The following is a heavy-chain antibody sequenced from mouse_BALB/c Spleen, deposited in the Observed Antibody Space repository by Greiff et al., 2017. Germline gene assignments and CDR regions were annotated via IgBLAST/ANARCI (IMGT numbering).Heavy chain of an antibody. CDR2: ISSGGST. J-gene: IGHJ3*01. D-gene: IGHD1-1*01. CDR1: GFTFSSFG. CDR3: ARGAYYGSSYSAWFAY. Sequence: EVQLVESGGGLVQPGGSRKLSCAASGFTFSSFGMHWVRQTPEKRLEWVASISSGGSTYYPDSVKGRFTISRDNARNILYLQMSSLRSEDTAMYYCARGAYYGSSYSAWFAYWGQGTLVTVSA. V-gene: IGHV5-6-5*01.